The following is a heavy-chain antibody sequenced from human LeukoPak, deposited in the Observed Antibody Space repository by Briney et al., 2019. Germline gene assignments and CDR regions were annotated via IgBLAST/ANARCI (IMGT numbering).Heavy chain of an antibody. CDR2: ISGSGGST. J-gene: IGHJ4*02. Sequence: GGSLRLSCAASGFTISSYAMSWVRHAPGKGLEWVSAISGSGGSTYYADSVKGRFTISRDNSKNTLYLQMNSLRAEDTAVYYCAKEMYSWFGESPCSYWGQGTLVTVSS. V-gene: IGHV3-23*01. D-gene: IGHD3-10*01. CDR3: AKEMYSWFGESPCSY. CDR1: GFTISSYA.